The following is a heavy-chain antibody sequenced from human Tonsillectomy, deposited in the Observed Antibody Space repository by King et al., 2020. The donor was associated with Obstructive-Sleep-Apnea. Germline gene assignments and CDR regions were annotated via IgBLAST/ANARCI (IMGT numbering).Heavy chain of an antibody. V-gene: IGHV3-49*03. CDR2: IRSKAYGGTT. J-gene: IGHJ4*02. CDR1: GVTFGDYD. CDR3: TNPTIAAL. D-gene: IGHD6-13*01. Sequence: EVQLVESGGGLVQPGRSLRLSCTASGVTFGDYDMTWFRQAPGKGLEWVGFIRSKAYGGTTEYAASVKGRFTISRDDSKSIAYLQMNSLRTEDTAVYYCTNPTIAALGGQGTLVTVSS.